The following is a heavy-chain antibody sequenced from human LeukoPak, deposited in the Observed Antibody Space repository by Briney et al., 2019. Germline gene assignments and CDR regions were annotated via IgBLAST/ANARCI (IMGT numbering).Heavy chain of an antibody. CDR3: ARESDGYDFSSGFDY. Sequence: PSETLSLTCTVSGGSISSYYWSWIRQPPGKGLEWIGYIYYSGSTNYNPSLKSRVTISVDTSKNQFSLKLSSVTAADTAVYYCARESDGYDFSSGFDYWGQGTLVTVSS. CDR2: IYYSGST. D-gene: IGHD3-3*01. J-gene: IGHJ4*02. V-gene: IGHV4-59*01. CDR1: GGSISSYY.